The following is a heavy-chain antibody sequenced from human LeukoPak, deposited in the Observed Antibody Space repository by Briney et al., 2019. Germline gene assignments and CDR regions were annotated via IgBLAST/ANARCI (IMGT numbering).Heavy chain of an antibody. V-gene: IGHV3-23*01. CDR2: ISGSGGST. Sequence: PGGSLRLPCAASGFTFSSYAMSWVRQASGKGLEWVSAISGSGGSTYYADSVKGRFTISRDNSKNTLYLQMNSLRAEDTAVYYCAKARIVVVTPGAFDIWGQGTMVTVSS. CDR1: GFTFSSYA. J-gene: IGHJ3*02. D-gene: IGHD2-21*02. CDR3: AKARIVVVTPGAFDI.